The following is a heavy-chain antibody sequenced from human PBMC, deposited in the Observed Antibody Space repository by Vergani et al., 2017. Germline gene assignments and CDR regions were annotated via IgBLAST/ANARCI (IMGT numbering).Heavy chain of an antibody. J-gene: IGHJ4*02. D-gene: IGHD5-18*01. CDR1: GFTFDDYA. CDR2: ISWNSGSI. Sequence: EVQLVESGGGLVQPGRSLRLSCAASGFTFDDYAMHWVRQAPGKGLEWVSGISWNSGSIGYADSVKGRFTISRDNAKNSLYLQMNSLRAEDTALYYCAKDGGYSYGYYSGFDYWGQGTLVTVSS. CDR3: AKDGGYSYGYYSGFDY. V-gene: IGHV3-9*01.